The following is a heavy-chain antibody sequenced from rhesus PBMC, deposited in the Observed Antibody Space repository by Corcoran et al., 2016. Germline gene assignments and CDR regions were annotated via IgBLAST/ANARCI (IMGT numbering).Heavy chain of an antibody. CDR2: ISGSSGST. CDR1: GGSFSGYY. V-gene: IGHV4-165*01. D-gene: IGHD3-28*01. J-gene: IGHJ4*01. CDR3: ARENDSGYYTLFDY. Sequence: QVQLQESGPGLVKPSETLSLTCAVSGGSFSGYYWGWIRQPPGKGLEWIGYISGSSGSTDYNPSLTSRVTISTATSRNQFSLKLSSVTAADTAVYYCARENDSGYYTLFDYWGQGVLVTVSS.